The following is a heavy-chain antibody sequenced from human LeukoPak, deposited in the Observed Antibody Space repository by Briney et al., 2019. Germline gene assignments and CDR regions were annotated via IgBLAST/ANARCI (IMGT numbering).Heavy chain of an antibody. CDR1: GGSISSSSYY. CDR2: INHSGST. Sequence: SETLSLTCTVSGGSISSSSYYWGWIRQPPGKGLEWIGEINHSGSTNYNPSLKSRVTISVDTSKNQFSLKLSSVTAADTAVYYCASPLWFGESWGQGTLVTVSS. V-gene: IGHV4-39*07. J-gene: IGHJ4*02. D-gene: IGHD3-10*01. CDR3: ASPLWFGES.